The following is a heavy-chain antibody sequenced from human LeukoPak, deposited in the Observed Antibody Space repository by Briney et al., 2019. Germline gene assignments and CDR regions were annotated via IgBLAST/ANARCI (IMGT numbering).Heavy chain of an antibody. CDR2: ISSSSSYR. J-gene: IGHJ5*02. D-gene: IGHD4-17*01. CDR1: GFTFSSYS. Sequence: GGSLRLSCAASGFTFSSYSMNWVRQAPGKGPEWVSSISSSSSYRYYADSVKGRFTISRDNAKNSLYLQMNSLRTEDTAVYYCARDPPTTVTIMFDPWGQGNLVTVSS. V-gene: IGHV3-21*01. CDR3: ARDPPTTVTIMFDP.